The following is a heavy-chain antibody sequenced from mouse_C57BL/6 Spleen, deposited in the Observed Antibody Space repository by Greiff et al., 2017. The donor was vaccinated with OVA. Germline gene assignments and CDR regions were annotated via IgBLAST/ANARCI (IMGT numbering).Heavy chain of an antibody. D-gene: IGHD2-1*01. Sequence: EVKLMESGPGLVKPSQSLSLTCSVTGYSITSGYYWNWIRQFPGNKLEWMGYISYDGSNNYKPSLKNRISITRDTSKNQFFLKLNSVTTEDTATYYCAREDGNYRGYFDYWGQGTTLTVSS. CDR3: AREDGNYRGYFDY. V-gene: IGHV3-6*01. J-gene: IGHJ2*01. CDR1: GYSITSGYY. CDR2: ISYDGSN.